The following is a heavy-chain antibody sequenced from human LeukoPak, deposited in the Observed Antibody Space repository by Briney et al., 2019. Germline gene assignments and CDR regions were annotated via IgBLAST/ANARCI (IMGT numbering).Heavy chain of an antibody. J-gene: IGHJ4*02. CDR1: GFTFSSYA. CDR2: ISGSGGST. Sequence: GGSLRLSCAASGFTFSSYAMSWVRQAPGKGLEWVSAISGSGGSTYYADSVKGRFTIPRDNSKNTLYLQMNSLRAKDTAVYYCAKVLTASRYFDYWGQGTLSPSPQ. CDR3: AKVLTASRYFDY. D-gene: IGHD2/OR15-2a*01. V-gene: IGHV3-23*01.